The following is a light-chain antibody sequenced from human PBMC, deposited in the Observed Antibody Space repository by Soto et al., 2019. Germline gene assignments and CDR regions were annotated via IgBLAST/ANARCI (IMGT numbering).Light chain of an antibody. V-gene: IGKV1-5*01. Sequence: DIQMTQSPSTLSASVGDRVTITCRASQSISSWLAWYQQKPGKAPKLLIYDASSLESGAPSRVSGSGSGTEFTLTIDSLQPDDFATYYCQEYKSYSWTFGQGTKVDNK. CDR2: DAS. CDR3: QEYKSYSWT. J-gene: IGKJ1*01. CDR1: QSISSW.